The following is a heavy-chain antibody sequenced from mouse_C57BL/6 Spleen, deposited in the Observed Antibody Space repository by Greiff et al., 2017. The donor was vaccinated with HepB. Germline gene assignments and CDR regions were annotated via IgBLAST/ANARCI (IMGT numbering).Heavy chain of an antibody. J-gene: IGHJ4*01. CDR1: GFTFSSYA. Sequence: EVKLMESGGGLVKPGGSLKLSCAASGFTFSSYAMSWVRQTPEKRLEWVATISDGGSYTYYPDNVKGRFTISRDNATNNLYLHMSHLKSEDTAMYYCARARWLLPSAMDYWGQGTSVTVSS. V-gene: IGHV5-4*03. CDR2: ISDGGSYT. CDR3: ARARWLLPSAMDY. D-gene: IGHD2-3*01.